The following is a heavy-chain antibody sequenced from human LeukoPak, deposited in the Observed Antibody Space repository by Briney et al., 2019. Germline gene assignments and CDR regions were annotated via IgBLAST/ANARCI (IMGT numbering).Heavy chain of an antibody. V-gene: IGHV4-39*01. CDR2: IYYSGST. D-gene: IGHD5-12*01. CDR3: ARLRRGYSGYDYGYYYYMDV. Sequence: PSETLSLTCTVSGGSISGSSYYWGWIRQPPGKGLEWIGSIYYSGSTYYNPSLKSRVTISVDTSKNQFSLKLSSVTAADTAVYYCARLRRGYSGYDYGYYYYMDVWGKGTTVTVSS. J-gene: IGHJ6*03. CDR1: GGSISGSSYY.